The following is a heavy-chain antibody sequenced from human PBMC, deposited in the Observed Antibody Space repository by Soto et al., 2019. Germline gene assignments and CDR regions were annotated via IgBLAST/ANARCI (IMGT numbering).Heavy chain of an antibody. J-gene: IGHJ3*02. CDR2: INNSGRT. CDR3: ASPNDAFDI. V-gene: IGHV4-34*01. Sequence: PSETLPLTCFVSGGSVSVDSLSWIPQPPGTGLEWIGEINNSGRTKYHPSPKSRVTTSVDTSQNQFSLKLNSVTAADTAVYYCASPNDAFDIWGQGTMVTVSS. CDR1: GGSVSVDS.